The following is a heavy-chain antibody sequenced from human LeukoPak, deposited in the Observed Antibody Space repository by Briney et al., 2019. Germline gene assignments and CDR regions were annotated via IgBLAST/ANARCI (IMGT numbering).Heavy chain of an antibody. CDR1: GFTFSGYG. CDR3: AKGTDEYYYDSSGYFH. J-gene: IGHJ4*02. V-gene: IGHV3-21*01. CDR2: ISTSSSYI. Sequence: PGGSLRLSCAASGFTFSGYGMNWVRQAPGKGLEWVSSISTSSSYIYYADSVKGRFTISRDNAKNSLYLQMNSLRAEDTAVYYCAKGTDEYYYDSSGYFHWGQGTLVTVSS. D-gene: IGHD3-22*01.